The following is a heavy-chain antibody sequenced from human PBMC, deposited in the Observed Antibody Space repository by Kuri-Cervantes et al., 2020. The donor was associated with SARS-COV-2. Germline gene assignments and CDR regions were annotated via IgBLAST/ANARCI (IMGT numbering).Heavy chain of an antibody. CDR3: AREKGSSSWPIDY. CDR2: IKHDGSER. V-gene: IGHV3-7*03. J-gene: IGHJ4*02. CDR1: GFSISDRAYW. D-gene: IGHD6-13*01. Sequence: GGSLRLSCTASGFSISDRAYWMTWVRQTPGKGLEWVANIKHDGSERFYVDSVKGRFTISRDNAKNTLYLQMNSLRAEDTALYYCAREKGSSSWPIDYWGQGTLVTVSS.